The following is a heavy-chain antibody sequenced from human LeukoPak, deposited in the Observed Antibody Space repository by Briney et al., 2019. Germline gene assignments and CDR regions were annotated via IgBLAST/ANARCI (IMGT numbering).Heavy chain of an antibody. V-gene: IGHV3-48*01. CDR3: ARGSYSSSNYFDY. Sequence: GGSLRLSCAASGFTFSSYTMNWVRQAPGKGLEWVSYISSTGSTIYYADSVRGRFTISRDNAKNSLYLQMNSQRAEDTAVYYCARGSYSSSNYFDYWGQGTLVTVSS. J-gene: IGHJ4*02. CDR1: GFTFSSYT. D-gene: IGHD6-6*01. CDR2: ISSTGSTI.